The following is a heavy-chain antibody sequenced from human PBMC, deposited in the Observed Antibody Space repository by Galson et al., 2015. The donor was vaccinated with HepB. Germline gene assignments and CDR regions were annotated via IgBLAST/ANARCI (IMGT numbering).Heavy chain of an antibody. Sequence: QSGAEVKKPGESLKISCKGSGYSFTSYWIGWVRQMRGKGLEWMGIIYPGDSDTRCSPSFQGQVTISADKSISTAYLQWSSLKASDTAMYYCARRSQTMVRGVMRIYYLDYWGQGTLVTVSS. CDR1: GYSFTSYW. V-gene: IGHV5-51*01. CDR2: IYPGDSDT. D-gene: IGHD3-10*01. CDR3: ARRSQTMVRGVMRIYYLDY. J-gene: IGHJ4*02.